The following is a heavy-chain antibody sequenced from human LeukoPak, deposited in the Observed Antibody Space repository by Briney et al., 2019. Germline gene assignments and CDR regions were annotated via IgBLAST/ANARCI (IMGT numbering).Heavy chain of an antibody. Sequence: GGSLSLSCAASGFTFSSYAMSWVRQAPGKGLEWVSAISGSGGSTYYADSVKGRFTISRDNSKNTLYLQMNSLRAEDTAVYYCAKDLESSISDYYYGMDVWGQGTTVTVSS. CDR2: ISGSGGST. D-gene: IGHD6-13*01. V-gene: IGHV3-23*01. J-gene: IGHJ6*02. CDR3: AKDLESSISDYYYGMDV. CDR1: GFTFSSYA.